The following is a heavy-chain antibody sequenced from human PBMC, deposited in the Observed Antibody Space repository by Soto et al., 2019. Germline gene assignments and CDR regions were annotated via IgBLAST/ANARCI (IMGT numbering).Heavy chain of an antibody. D-gene: IGHD3-10*01. CDR3: ARGLHSGSYFTPHYYGMDV. V-gene: IGHV4-61*08. CDR2: IHHSGSA. Sequence: TSETLSLTCTVSGDSVNTGVYYWSWVRQSPGKGLEWIGYIHHSGSAQYHPSLKSRVTISVDTSKNQFSLKLSSVTAADTAVYYCARGLHSGSYFTPHYYGMDVWGQGTTVTVSS. J-gene: IGHJ6*02. CDR1: GDSVNTGVYY.